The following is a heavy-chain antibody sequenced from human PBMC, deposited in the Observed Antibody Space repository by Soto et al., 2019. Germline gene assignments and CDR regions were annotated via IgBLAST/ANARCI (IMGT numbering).Heavy chain of an antibody. J-gene: IGHJ4*02. D-gene: IGHD3-22*01. Sequence: QVQLVESGGGVVQPGTSLKLSCAASGFTFDDFGFHWVRQAPGKGLEWVATLSYDGSHEYYADSVKGRFTISRDNSKITLDLQMNSLKTEDTAMYYCAKEMFPRTVLDSRSPWGDYWGQGTLVTVSS. CDR3: AKEMFPRTVLDSRSPWGDY. CDR2: LSYDGSHE. CDR1: GFTFDDFG. V-gene: IGHV3-30*18.